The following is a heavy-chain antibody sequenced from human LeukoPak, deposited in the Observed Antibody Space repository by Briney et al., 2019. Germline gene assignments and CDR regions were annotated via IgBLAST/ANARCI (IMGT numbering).Heavy chain of an antibody. CDR2: IYYSGST. CDR3: GRVVVVPAATYYYYYYGMAV. D-gene: IGHD2-2*01. Sequence: SETLSLTCTVSGGSISSGGYYWSWIRQPPGKGLEWIGYIYYSGSTYYNPSLKSRVTISVDTSKNQFSLKLSSVTAADTAVYYCGRVVVVPAATYYYYYYGMAVWGQGTTVTVSS. CDR1: GGSISSGGYY. J-gene: IGHJ6*02. V-gene: IGHV4-30-4*01.